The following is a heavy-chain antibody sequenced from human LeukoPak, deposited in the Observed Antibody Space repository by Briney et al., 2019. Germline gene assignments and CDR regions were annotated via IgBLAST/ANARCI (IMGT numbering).Heavy chain of an antibody. J-gene: IGHJ4*02. V-gene: IGHV3-30*02. D-gene: IGHD2-8*01. CDR2: IRYDGSNK. CDR1: GFTFSSFG. Sequence: GGSLRLSCAASGFTFSSFGMHWVRHAPGKGLEWVAFIRYDGSNKYYADSVKGRFTISRDNSKTTLYLQMNSLRAEDTAVYYCAKDQGDLGYCTNGVCYYDYWGQGTLVTVSS. CDR3: AKDQGDLGYCTNGVCYYDY.